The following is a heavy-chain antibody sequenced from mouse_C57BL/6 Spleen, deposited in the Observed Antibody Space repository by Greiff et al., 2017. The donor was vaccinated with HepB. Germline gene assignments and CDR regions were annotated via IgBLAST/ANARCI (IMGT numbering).Heavy chain of an antibody. CDR2: IYPRDGST. V-gene: IGHV1-78*01. CDR3: ARSPYYYGSNWYFDV. Sequence: VKLMESDAELVKPGASVKISCKVSGYTFTDHTIHWMKQRPEQGLEWIGYIYPRDGSTKYNEKFKGKATLTADKSSSTAYMQLNSLTSEDSAVYFCARSPYYYGSNWYFDVWGTGTTVTVSS. J-gene: IGHJ1*03. D-gene: IGHD1-1*01. CDR1: GYTFTDHT.